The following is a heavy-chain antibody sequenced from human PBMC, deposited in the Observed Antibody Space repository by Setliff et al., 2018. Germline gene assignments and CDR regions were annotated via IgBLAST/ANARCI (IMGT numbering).Heavy chain of an antibody. Sequence: ASVKVSCKASGYSFINYGITWVRQAPGQGLEWMGWISPYKSDTHYAQKFQGRVSTTTDTSTSTAYMEVRSLTSDDTAVYYCARSPPNRGVGQGHYMDVWGIGTTVTVSS. D-gene: IGHD1-26*01. J-gene: IGHJ6*03. V-gene: IGHV1-18*01. CDR1: GYSFINYG. CDR2: ISPYKSDT. CDR3: ARSPPNRGVGQGHYMDV.